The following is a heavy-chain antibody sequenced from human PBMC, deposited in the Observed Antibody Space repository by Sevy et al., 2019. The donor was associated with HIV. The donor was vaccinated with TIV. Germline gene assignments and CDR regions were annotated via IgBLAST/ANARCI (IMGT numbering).Heavy chain of an antibody. D-gene: IGHD5-18*01. Sequence: GGSLRLSCADSGFTFSSYWMHWVRQAPGKGLVWVSRIKSDGSTTTYADSVKGRFTISRDNAKNTLYRQMNSLRAEDTALYYCTSGYSNDAFDFWGQGTMVTVSS. V-gene: IGHV3-74*01. J-gene: IGHJ3*01. CDR1: GFTFSSYW. CDR3: TSGYSNDAFDF. CDR2: IKSDGSTT.